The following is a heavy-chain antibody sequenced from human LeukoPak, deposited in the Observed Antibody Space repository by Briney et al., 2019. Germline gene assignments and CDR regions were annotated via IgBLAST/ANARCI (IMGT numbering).Heavy chain of an antibody. D-gene: IGHD1-1*01. V-gene: IGHV3-53*01. CDR3: ARLVATTGRLYFDY. CDR1: GFTVSSNY. Sequence: GGSLRLSCAASGFTVSSNYMGWVRQAPGKELEYVSVIYSGGNTYYAGSVKGRFTISRDNSKNTVYLQMNSLRAEDTAVFYCARLVATTGRLYFDYWGQGTLVTVSS. J-gene: IGHJ4*02. CDR2: IYSGGNT.